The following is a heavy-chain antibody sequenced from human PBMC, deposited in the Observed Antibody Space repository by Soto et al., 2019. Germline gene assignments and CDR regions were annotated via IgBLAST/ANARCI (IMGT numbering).Heavy chain of an antibody. J-gene: IGHJ6*02. CDR1: GFTFSSYA. Sequence: EVQLLESGGGLVQPGGSLRLSCAASGFTFSSYAMSWVRQAPGKGLEWVSGITDSGGSTYYADSVKGRFTISRDNSKNTVFLQMDSLRAEYTAVYYCTPLARAPSDDKPFPDYYYYGVDVWGQGTMVTVSS. CDR3: TPLARAPSDDKPFPDYYYYGVDV. CDR2: ITDSGGST. D-gene: IGHD3-22*01. V-gene: IGHV3-23*01.